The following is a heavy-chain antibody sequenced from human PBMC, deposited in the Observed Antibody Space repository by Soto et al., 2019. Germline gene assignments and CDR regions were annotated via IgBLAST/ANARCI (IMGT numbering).Heavy chain of an antibody. Sequence: PSETLSLTCTVSGGSISSGGYYWSWIRQHPGKGLEWIGYIYYSGSTYYNPSLKSRVTISVDTSKNQFSLKLSSVTAADTAVYYCARVHSYGLGSSGWYFDYWGQGTLVTVSS. CDR3: ARVHSYGLGSSGWYFDY. J-gene: IGHJ4*02. CDR2: IYYSGST. D-gene: IGHD3-10*01. V-gene: IGHV4-31*03. CDR1: GGSISSGGYY.